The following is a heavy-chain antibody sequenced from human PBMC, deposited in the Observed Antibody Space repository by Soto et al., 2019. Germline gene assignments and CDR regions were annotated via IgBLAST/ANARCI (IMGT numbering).Heavy chain of an antibody. D-gene: IGHD2-2*01. CDR1: GFTFSSYE. CDR3: VRRYCSSTSCTFDY. Sequence: LRLSCAASGFTFSSYEMNWVRQAPGKGLEWVSYISSSGSAKYYADSVKGRFTISRDNAKNSLYLQMNSLRAEDTAVYYCVRRYCSSTSCTFDYWGQGTLVTVSS. CDR2: ISSSGSAK. V-gene: IGHV3-48*03. J-gene: IGHJ4*02.